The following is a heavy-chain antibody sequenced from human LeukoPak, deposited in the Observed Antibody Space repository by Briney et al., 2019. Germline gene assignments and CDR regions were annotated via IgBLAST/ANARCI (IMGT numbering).Heavy chain of an antibody. CDR3: ARDRSIAVAQAVHVAFDI. J-gene: IGHJ3*02. CDR2: ISYDGSNK. CDR1: GFPYSSYE. Sequence: GGSLSHPCAASGFPYSSYEMHWVRKAPGKGLEWVAVISYDGSNKYYADSVKGRFTISRDNSKNTLYLQMNSQRAEDTAVYYCARDRSIAVAQAVHVAFDIWGQARMLTVSS. D-gene: IGHD6-19*01. V-gene: IGHV3-30-3*01.